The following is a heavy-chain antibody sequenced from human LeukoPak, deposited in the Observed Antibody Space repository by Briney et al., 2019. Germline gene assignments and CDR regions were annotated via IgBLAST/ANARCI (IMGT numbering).Heavy chain of an antibody. Sequence: GGSLRLSCAASGFTFDDYAMSWVRPAPGKGLEWVSGINWIGGSTGYADSVKGRFTISRDNAKNSLYLQMNSLRAEDTALYYCARDLEGYYYDSSGYYPAYWGQGTLVTVSS. D-gene: IGHD3-22*01. CDR1: GFTFDDYA. CDR3: ARDLEGYYYDSSGYYPAY. V-gene: IGHV3-20*04. J-gene: IGHJ4*02. CDR2: INWIGGST.